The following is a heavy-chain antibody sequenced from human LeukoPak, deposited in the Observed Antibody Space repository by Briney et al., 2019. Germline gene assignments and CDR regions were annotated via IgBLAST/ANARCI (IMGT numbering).Heavy chain of an antibody. CDR2: IKSKSDGGTA. V-gene: IGHV3-15*01. Sequence: GGSLRLSCAASGFSFANAWMSWVRQAPGKGLEWVGRIKSKSDGGTADHAAPVKGRFTISKDDSKNTVYLQMDSLKTEDTAVYYCTTDQSWSYYWVFDYWGQGTLVTVSS. CDR1: GFSFANAW. J-gene: IGHJ4*02. CDR3: TTDQSWSYYWVFDY. D-gene: IGHD1-26*01.